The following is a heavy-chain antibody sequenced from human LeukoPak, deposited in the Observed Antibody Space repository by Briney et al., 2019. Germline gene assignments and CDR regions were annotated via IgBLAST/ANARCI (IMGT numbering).Heavy chain of an antibody. V-gene: IGHV3-7*01. Sequence: GGSLRLSCAASGFTFSSYWMSWVRQAPGKALEWVANIKQDGSEKYYVDSVKGRFTISRDNAKNSLYLQMNSLRAEDTAVYYCARDQDDGGNSFDYWGQGTLVTVSS. D-gene: IGHD4-23*01. CDR3: ARDQDDGGNSFDY. CDR1: GFTFSSYW. CDR2: IKQDGSEK. J-gene: IGHJ4*02.